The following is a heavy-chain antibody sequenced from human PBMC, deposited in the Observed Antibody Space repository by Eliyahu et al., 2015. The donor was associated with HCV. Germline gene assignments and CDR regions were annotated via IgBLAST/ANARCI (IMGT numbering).Heavy chain of an antibody. CDR2: IHYSGST. J-gene: IGHJ5*02. CDR3: ASGGGGIAVTGTGGWFDP. CDR1: GGSIPTYY. D-gene: IGHD6-19*01. Sequence: QVQLQESGPGLVKPSETLSLTCXVSGGSIPTYYWSWTRQPPGKGLEWIGYIHYSGSTNYNPSLKSRVTISIDTSKNQFSLNLTSVTAADTAMYYCASGGGGIAVTGTGGWFDPWGQGTLVTVSS. V-gene: IGHV4-59*01.